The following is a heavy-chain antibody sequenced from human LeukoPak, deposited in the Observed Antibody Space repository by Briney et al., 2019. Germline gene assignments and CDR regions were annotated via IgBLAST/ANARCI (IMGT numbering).Heavy chain of an antibody. CDR3: ARSLRIAAADPGGYYYYYYYMDV. V-gene: IGHV3-66*01. D-gene: IGHD6-13*01. Sequence: PGGSLRLSCAASGFTVSNNYMSWVRHAPGKGREWVSVIYSGDSTYYADSVKGRFTISRDNSKNTLFLQMNSLRAEDTAVYYCARSLRIAAADPGGYYYYYYYMDVWGKGTTVTISS. CDR2: IYSGDST. J-gene: IGHJ6*03. CDR1: GFTVSNNY.